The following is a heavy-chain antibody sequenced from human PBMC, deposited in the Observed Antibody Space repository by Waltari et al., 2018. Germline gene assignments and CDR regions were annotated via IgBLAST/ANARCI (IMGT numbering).Heavy chain of an antibody. Sequence: EEHLLESGGGLAAPGGSLRLSCAASGFNFISYAMSWVRQAPGKGLEWVSGISDSGVSTKYADSVKGRFTVSRDNSKNTVFLHLNSLRAEDTAIYYCARHLYSIDYLELAKWGQGTLVTVSS. J-gene: IGHJ4*02. CDR2: ISDSGVST. CDR1: GFNFISYA. D-gene: IGHD3-22*01. V-gene: IGHV3-23*01. CDR3: ARHLYSIDYLELAK.